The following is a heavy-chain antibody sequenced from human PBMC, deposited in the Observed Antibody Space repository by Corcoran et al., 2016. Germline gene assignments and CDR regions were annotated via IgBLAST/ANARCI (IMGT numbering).Heavy chain of an antibody. V-gene: IGHV3-33*01. CDR1: GFTFSSYG. CDR2: IWYDGSNK. Sequence: QVQLVESGGGVVQPGRSLRLSCAASGFTFSSYGMHWVRQAPGKGLEWVAVIWYDGSNKYYADSVKGRFTISRDNSKNTLYLQMNSLRAEDTAVYYCARGGQDRSGYYYGRGSHYFDYWGQGTLVTVSS. D-gene: IGHD3-22*01. J-gene: IGHJ4*02. CDR3: ARGGQDRSGYYYGRGSHYFDY.